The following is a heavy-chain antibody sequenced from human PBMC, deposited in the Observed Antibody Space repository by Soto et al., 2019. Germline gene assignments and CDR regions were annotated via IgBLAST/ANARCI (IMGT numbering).Heavy chain of an antibody. Sequence: SETLSLTCTVSGGSISSYCWSWIRQPPGKGLEWIGYIYNSGSTYYNPSLKSRVTLSVDTSKNQFSLKLSSVTAADTAVYYCARLGGSYAVPHFDYWGQGTLVTVSS. CDR2: IYNSGST. D-gene: IGHD1-26*01. V-gene: IGHV4-4*09. CDR3: ARLGGSYAVPHFDY. J-gene: IGHJ4*02. CDR1: GGSISSYC.